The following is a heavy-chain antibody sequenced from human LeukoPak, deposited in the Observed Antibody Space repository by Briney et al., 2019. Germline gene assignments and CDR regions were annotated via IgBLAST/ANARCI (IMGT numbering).Heavy chain of an antibody. CDR2: INPNSGGT. CDR1: GGTFSSYA. Sequence: GASVKVSCKASGGTFSSYAISWVRQAPGQGLEWMGWINPNSGGTNYAQEFQGRVTMTRDTSISTAYMELSRLRSDDTAVYYCARGQSYNWNYVNYWGQGTLVTVSS. V-gene: IGHV1-2*02. J-gene: IGHJ4*02. D-gene: IGHD1-20*01. CDR3: ARGQSYNWNYVNY.